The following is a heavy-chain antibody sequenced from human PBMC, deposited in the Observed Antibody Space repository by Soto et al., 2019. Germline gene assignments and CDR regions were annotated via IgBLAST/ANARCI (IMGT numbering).Heavy chain of an antibody. CDR1: GGIFITYA. V-gene: IGHV1-69*01. CDR3: ARDRDDYGSGNYYNRIDF. J-gene: IGHJ4*02. D-gene: IGHD3-10*01. Sequence: QVQLVQSGAEVKKPGSSVTVSCKASGGIFITYAISWLRQAPGQGLEWMGGIIPIFGTPNYAQRFQGRVTITADESTTTSYMELSRLKSEDTAVYYCARDRDDYGSGNYYNRIDFWGQGTLVTVSS. CDR2: IIPIFGTP.